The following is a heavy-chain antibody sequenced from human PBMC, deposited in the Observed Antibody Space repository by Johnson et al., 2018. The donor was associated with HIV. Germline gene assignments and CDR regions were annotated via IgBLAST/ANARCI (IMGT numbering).Heavy chain of an antibody. CDR2: ISWDGGST. J-gene: IGHJ3*02. V-gene: IGHV3-43*01. D-gene: IGHD5-18*01. Sequence: VQLLESGGVVVQPGGSLRLSCAASGFTFDDYSMHWVRQAPGKGLEWVSLISWDGGSTYYADSVKARFTISRDNSKNSLHLQMNRLRTEDTALYYCAKDMADTAMAFDIWGQGTMVTVSS. CDR1: GFTFDDYS. CDR3: AKDMADTAMAFDI.